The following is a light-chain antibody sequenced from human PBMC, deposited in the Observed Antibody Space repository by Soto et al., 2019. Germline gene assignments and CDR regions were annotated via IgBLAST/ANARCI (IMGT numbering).Light chain of an antibody. CDR2: DVS. CDR1: SSDVGGNKY. CDR3: SAFTGTTYV. J-gene: IGLJ1*01. Sequence: QSVLTQPASVSGSPGQSITISCTGSSSDVGGNKYVSWYQQYPGKAPKLMICDVSNRPSGVSNRFSGSKSGNTASLTISGLQAEDEADYYCSAFTGTTYVFGTGTKLT. V-gene: IGLV2-14*01.